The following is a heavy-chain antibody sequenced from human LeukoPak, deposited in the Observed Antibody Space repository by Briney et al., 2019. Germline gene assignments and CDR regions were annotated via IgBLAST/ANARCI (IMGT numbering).Heavy chain of an antibody. J-gene: IGHJ4*02. CDR1: GITLNDLS. D-gene: IGHD1-26*01. CDR2: VDPEDGET. V-gene: IGHV1-24*01. Sequence: ASVKVSCKVSGITLNDLSIQWVRQAPGKGLEWMGGVDPEDGETIYAPKFQARVTMTQDTYEDTAYMELSSLRSEDTAVYYCATDGIPGATTTLDYWGQGTLVTVSS. CDR3: ATDGIPGATTTLDY.